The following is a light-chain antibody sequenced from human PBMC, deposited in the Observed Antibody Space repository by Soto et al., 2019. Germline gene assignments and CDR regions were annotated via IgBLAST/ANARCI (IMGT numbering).Light chain of an antibody. J-gene: IGKJ1*01. V-gene: IGKV1-17*01. CDR1: QGIRKD. Sequence: DIQMTQSPSSLSASVGDRVTITFRASQGIRKDLGWYQQKPGKAPKLLIYEASTLKSGVPSRFSGSGSGTEFTLTISSLQPDDFSSYYCQHYFRYPWTFGQGTKVDIK. CDR3: QHYFRYPWT. CDR2: EAS.